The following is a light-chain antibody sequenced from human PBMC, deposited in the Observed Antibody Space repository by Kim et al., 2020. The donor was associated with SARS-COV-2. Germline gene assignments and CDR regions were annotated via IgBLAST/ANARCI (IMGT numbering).Light chain of an antibody. V-gene: IGKV3-15*01. J-gene: IGKJ2*01. Sequence: VSPGERATLSCRASQSVRDKLAWYQQKPGQAPRLLIYDVSTRATGIPARFSGSGSGTEFTLAISSLQSEDSAVYYCQHYNDWPPYTFGQGTKLEI. CDR1: QSVRDK. CDR2: DVS. CDR3: QHYNDWPPYT.